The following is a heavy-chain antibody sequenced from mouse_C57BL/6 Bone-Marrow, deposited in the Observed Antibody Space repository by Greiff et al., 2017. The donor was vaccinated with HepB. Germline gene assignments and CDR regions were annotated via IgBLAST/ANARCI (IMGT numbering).Heavy chain of an antibody. Sequence: PGASVKLSCKASGYTFTSYGISWVKQRTGQGLEWIGEIYPRSGNTYYNEKFKGKATLTADKSSSTAYMELRSLTSEDSAVYFCARWGTTVVARAYWGQGTLVTVSA. V-gene: IGHV1-81*01. CDR1: GYTFTSYG. D-gene: IGHD1-1*01. CDR2: IYPRSGNT. CDR3: ARWGTTVVARAY. J-gene: IGHJ3*01.